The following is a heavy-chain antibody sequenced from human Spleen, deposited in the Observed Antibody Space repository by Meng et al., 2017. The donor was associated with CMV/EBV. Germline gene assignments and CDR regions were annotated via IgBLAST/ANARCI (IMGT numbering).Heavy chain of an antibody. Sequence: ISSSSYYWGWIRQPPGKGLEWIGSIYYSGGTYYNPSLKSRVTISVDTSKNQFSLKLSSVTAADTAVYYCASQYYDFWSGYYTRGDFDYWGQGTLVTVSS. D-gene: IGHD3-3*01. V-gene: IGHV4-39*01. J-gene: IGHJ4*02. CDR2: IYYSGGT. CDR1: ISSSSYY. CDR3: ASQYYDFWSGYYTRGDFDY.